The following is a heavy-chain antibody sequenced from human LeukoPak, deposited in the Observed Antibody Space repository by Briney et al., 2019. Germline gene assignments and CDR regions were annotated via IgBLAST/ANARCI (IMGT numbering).Heavy chain of an antibody. CDR2: ISSSSTYI. J-gene: IGHJ4*02. CDR3: ARDGQGYSGSYYAPTNFDY. CDR1: GFAFISYS. Sequence: PGGSLRLSCAASGFAFISYSMNWVRQAPGKGLEWVSSISSSSTYIYYADSVKGRFTISRDNAKNSLYPQMNSLRAEDTAVYYCARDGQGYSGSYYAPTNFDYWGQGTLVTVSS. V-gene: IGHV3-21*01. D-gene: IGHD1-26*01.